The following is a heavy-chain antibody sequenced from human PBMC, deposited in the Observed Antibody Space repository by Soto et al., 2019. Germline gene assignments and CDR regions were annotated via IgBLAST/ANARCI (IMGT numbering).Heavy chain of an antibody. CDR2: ISYDGSNK. V-gene: IGHV3-30*18. Sequence: LRLSCAASGFTFSSYGMHWGRQAPGKGLEWVAVISYDGSNKYYADSVNGRFTISIDNSKNTLYPQMNSLRAEDTAVYYCVKDQGYRYGYVDYGGKGTLLTV. D-gene: IGHD5-18*01. CDR1: GFTFSSYG. CDR3: VKDQGYRYGYVDY. J-gene: IGHJ4*02.